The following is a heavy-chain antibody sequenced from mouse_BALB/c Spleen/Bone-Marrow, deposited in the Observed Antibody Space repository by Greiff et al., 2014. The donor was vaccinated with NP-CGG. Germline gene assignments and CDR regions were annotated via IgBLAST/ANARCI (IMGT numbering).Heavy chain of an antibody. D-gene: IGHD1-1*01. Sequence: EVQLQQSGAELVKPGASVKLSCTASGFNTKDTYMHWVKQRPEQGLEWIGRIDPANGNTKYDPKFQGKATITADTSSNTAYLQLSSPTSEDTAVYYCARSRDYGSSYYAMDYWGQGTSVTVSS. CDR3: ARSRDYGSSYYAMDY. J-gene: IGHJ4*01. CDR1: GFNTKDTY. CDR2: IDPANGNT. V-gene: IGHV14-3*02.